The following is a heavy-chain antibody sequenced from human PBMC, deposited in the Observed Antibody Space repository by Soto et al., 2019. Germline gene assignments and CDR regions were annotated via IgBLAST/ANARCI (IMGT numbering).Heavy chain of an antibody. CDR1: GFTFGDYA. J-gene: IGHJ4*02. V-gene: IGHV3-49*04. Sequence: GGSLRLSCTASGFTFGDYAINWVRQVPGKGLGWLGFIRNDIYDETTEYAASGKGRIIISRDDSKSMAYLQMDSLKTEDTGVYYCTRGRDGYNPYYFLYWGQGALVTVSS. CDR2: IRNDIYDETT. D-gene: IGHD5-12*01. CDR3: TRGRDGYNPYYFLY.